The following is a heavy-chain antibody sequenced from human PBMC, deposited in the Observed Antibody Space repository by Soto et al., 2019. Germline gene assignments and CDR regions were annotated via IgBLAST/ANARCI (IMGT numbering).Heavy chain of an antibody. CDR1: LDSISNSY. J-gene: IGHJ5*02. CDR3: AKGRGFYSDNYFDP. V-gene: IGHV4-4*07. D-gene: IGHD3-22*01. Sequence: PETLSLTCIVSLDSISNSYWTWIRQPAGKGLEWIGHIYSSGNANYNPSLKSRVTMSLDTSKNQFSLSLKSVTAADTAIYYCAKGRGFYSDNYFDPWGQGTQVTVSS. CDR2: IYSSGNA.